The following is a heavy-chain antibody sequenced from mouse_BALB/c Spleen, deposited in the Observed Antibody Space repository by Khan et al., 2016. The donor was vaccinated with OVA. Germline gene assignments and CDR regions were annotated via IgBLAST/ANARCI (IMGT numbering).Heavy chain of an antibody. CDR3: ARSNYYGSGLYAMDY. CDR2: IAPGSGST. D-gene: IGHD1-1*01. J-gene: IGHJ4*01. Sequence: DLVMPGAAVTLSCKASGYTFTSYWINWIKQRPGQGLERIGRIAPGSGSTSYNHMFKGQATLTVDASTSTAYIQLSSLSSEDSAVYSCARSNYYGSGLYAMDYWGQGTSVTVSS. CDR1: GYTFTSYW. V-gene: IGHV1S41*01.